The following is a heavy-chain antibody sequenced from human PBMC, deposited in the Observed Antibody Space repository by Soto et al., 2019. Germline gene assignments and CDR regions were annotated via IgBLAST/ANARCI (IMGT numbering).Heavy chain of an antibody. Sequence: PSETLSLTCTVSGGSISSGGYYWSWIRQHPGKGLEWIGYIYYSGSTYYNPSLKSRVTISVDTSKNQFSLKLSSVTAADTAVYYCTVRLYDWFDPWGQGTLVTVSS. CDR1: GGSISSGGYY. J-gene: IGHJ5*02. V-gene: IGHV4-31*03. D-gene: IGHD2-8*01. CDR3: TVRLYDWFDP. CDR2: IYYSGST.